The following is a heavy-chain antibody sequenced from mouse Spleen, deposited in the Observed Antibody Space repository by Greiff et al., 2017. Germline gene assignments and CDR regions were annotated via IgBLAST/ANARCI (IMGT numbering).Heavy chain of an antibody. Sequence: VQLQQSGPELVKPGASVRISCKASGYTFTSYYIHWVKQRPGQGLEWIGWIYPGNVNTKYNEKFKGKATLTADKSSSTAYMQLSSLTSEDSAVYFCARGGFHYFFYFDVWGAGTTVTVSS. J-gene: IGHJ1*01. CDR2: IYPGNVNT. V-gene: IGHV1S56*01. CDR1: GYTFTSYY. CDR3: ARGGFHYFFYFDV. D-gene: IGHD1-2*01.